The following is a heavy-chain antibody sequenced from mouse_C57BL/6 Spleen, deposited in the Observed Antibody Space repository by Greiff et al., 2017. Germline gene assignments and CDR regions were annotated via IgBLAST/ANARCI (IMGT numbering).Heavy chain of an antibody. CDR3: ARYPIYYGNYYFDY. Sequence: QVQLQQSGPELVKPGASVKISCKASGYAFSSSWMNWVKQRPGKGLEWIGRIYPGDGDTNYNGKFKGKATLTADKSSSTAYMQLSSLTSEDSAVXFCARYPIYYGNYYFDYWGQGTTLTVSS. CDR2: IYPGDGDT. D-gene: IGHD2-1*01. V-gene: IGHV1-82*01. J-gene: IGHJ2*01. CDR1: GYAFSSSW.